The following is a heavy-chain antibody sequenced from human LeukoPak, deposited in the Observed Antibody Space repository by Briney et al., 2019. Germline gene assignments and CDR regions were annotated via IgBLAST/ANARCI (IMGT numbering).Heavy chain of an antibody. CDR1: GGSISSGSYY. V-gene: IGHV4-61*01. J-gene: IGHJ4*02. D-gene: IGHD1-26*01. Sequence: PSETLSLTCTVSGGSISSGSYYWSWIRQPPGKGLEWIGYIDTSGSTNYNPSLKSRVTVLVDTSKNQFSLKLRSVTAADTAVYYCARALSGSYPRVFDSWGQGTLVTVSS. CDR2: IDTSGST. CDR3: ARALSGSYPRVFDS.